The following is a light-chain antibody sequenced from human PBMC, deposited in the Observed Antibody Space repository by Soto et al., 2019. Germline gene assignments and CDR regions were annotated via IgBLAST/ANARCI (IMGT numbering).Light chain of an antibody. Sequence: QSALTQPASVSGSPGQSITISCTGTSSDVGGYNYVSWYQQHPDKAPKLMIYDVSNRPLGVSNRFSGSKSGNTASLTISGLQAEDEADYYCSSYTTSSTLVFGGGTKLTVL. CDR1: SSDVGGYNY. CDR3: SSYTTSSTLV. J-gene: IGLJ2*01. CDR2: DVS. V-gene: IGLV2-14*01.